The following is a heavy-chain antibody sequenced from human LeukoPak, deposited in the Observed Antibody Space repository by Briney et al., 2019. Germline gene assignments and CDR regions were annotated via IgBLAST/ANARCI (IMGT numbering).Heavy chain of an antibody. J-gene: IGHJ4*02. CDR2: ISGSGGDT. Sequence: TGGSLRLSCAASGFTFASYAMSWVRQAPGKGLEWVSGISGSGGDTHYADSVKGRSTISRDNSKSTLYLEMNSLRADDTAVYYCAKVLGYTTGWYDYWGQGTQVTVSS. CDR1: GFTFASYA. CDR3: AKVLGYTTGWYDY. D-gene: IGHD3-9*01. V-gene: IGHV3-23*01.